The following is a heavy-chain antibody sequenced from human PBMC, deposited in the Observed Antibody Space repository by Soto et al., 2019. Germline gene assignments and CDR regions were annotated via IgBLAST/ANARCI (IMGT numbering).Heavy chain of an antibody. CDR1: AGSISTINYY. CDR3: ARSAQWDGFDP. J-gene: IGHJ3*01. D-gene: IGHD2-8*01. V-gene: IGHV4-31*03. Sequence: QVQLQESGPGLVRPSPTLSLTCTVSAGSISTINYYWSWIRQHPENGLEWIGYISYSGSTFYHSSLKSRVTISLDTAKKQFSLTLTSVTAADTAVYYCARSAQWDGFDPWGQGTMVTVSS. CDR2: ISYSGST.